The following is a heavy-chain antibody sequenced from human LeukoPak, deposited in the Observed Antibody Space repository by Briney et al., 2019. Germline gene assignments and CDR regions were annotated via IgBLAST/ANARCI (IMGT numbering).Heavy chain of an antibody. D-gene: IGHD2/OR15-2a*01. J-gene: IGHJ4*02. V-gene: IGHV3-7*01. CDR3: TTSYGVFDY. CDR2: IKEDGSEK. CDR1: GFTFSDHW. Sequence: GGSLRLFCAASGFTFSDHWMSWVRQAPGKGLERVANIKEDGSEKYYVDSVKGRFTISRDNAKNSLYLQMNSLRAEDTAVYYCTTSYGVFDYWGQGTLVTVSA.